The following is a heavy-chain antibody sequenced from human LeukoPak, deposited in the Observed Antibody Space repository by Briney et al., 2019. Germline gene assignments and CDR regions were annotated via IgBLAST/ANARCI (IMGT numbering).Heavy chain of an antibody. CDR1: GFSFSDYY. V-gene: IGHV3-11*05. CDR2: ISTSSSNT. CDR3: AKEPHNYCDQPYYFDY. Sequence: PGGSLRLSCAASGFSFSDYYMSWIRQAPGKGLEWVSYISTSSSNTNHADSVKGRFTISRDNAKNSLYLQMNSLRAEDTAVYYCAKEPHNYCDQPYYFDYWGQGTLVTVSS. D-gene: IGHD3-22*01. J-gene: IGHJ4*02.